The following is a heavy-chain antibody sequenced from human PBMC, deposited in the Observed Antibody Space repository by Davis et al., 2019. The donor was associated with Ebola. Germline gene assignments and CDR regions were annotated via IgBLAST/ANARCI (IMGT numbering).Heavy chain of an antibody. CDR3: VRPARALKTVTKFDY. CDR2: VSYDGGHE. Sequence: GGSLRLSCPASGFAFNTYVMHWVRQAPGNGLEWVAVVSYDGGHESYADSVKGRFTISRDNSKNPLYLQMNSLRADDTAVYYCVRPARALKTVTKFDYWGEGTLVTVSS. V-gene: IGHV3-30*03. CDR1: GFAFNTYV. D-gene: IGHD4-17*01. J-gene: IGHJ4*02.